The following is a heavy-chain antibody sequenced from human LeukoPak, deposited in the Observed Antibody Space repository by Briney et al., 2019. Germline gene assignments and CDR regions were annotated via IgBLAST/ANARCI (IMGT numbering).Heavy chain of an antibody. V-gene: IGHV1-69*06. J-gene: IGHJ6*04. CDR3: AAPVLTGYYYYGMDV. CDR1: GGTFSSYA. CDR2: IIPIFGTA. Sequence: ASMKVSCKASGGTFSSYAISWVRQAPGQGLEWMGGIIPIFGTANYAQKFQGRVTITADKSTSTAYMELSSLRSEDTAVYYCAAPVLTGYYYYGMDVWGKGTTVTVSS. D-gene: IGHD3-9*01.